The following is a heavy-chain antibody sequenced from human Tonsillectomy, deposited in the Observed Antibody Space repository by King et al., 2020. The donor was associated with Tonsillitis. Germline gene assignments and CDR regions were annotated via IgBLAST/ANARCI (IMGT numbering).Heavy chain of an antibody. Sequence: VQLVESGGGLVQPGGSLRLACVASGLTFSSYAMSWVRQAPGKGLEWVSSISASGGSTYYADSVKGRFTISRDNSKSTLYLQMNSLRAEDTAVYYCTKIPPRAXWGYFDYWGQGTLVTVSS. D-gene: IGHD3-16*01. CDR2: ISASGGST. V-gene: IGHV3-23*04. J-gene: IGHJ4*02. CDR1: GLTFSSYA. CDR3: TKIPPRAXWGYFDY.